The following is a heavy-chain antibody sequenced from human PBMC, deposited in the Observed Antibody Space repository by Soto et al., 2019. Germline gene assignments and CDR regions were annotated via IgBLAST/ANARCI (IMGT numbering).Heavy chain of an antibody. CDR1: GGSISSGDYY. V-gene: IGHV4-30-4*01. Sequence: TLSLTCTVSGGSISSGDYYWSWIRQPPGKGLEWIGYIYYSGSTYYNPSLKSRVTISVDTSKNQFSLKLSSVTAADTAVYYCARDIDPTLRTDYYGMDVWGQGTTVTVSS. D-gene: IGHD2-15*01. J-gene: IGHJ6*02. CDR2: IYYSGST. CDR3: ARDIDPTLRTDYYGMDV.